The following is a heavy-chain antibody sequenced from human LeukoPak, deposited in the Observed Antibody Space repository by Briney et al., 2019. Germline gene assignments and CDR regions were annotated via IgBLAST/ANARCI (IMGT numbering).Heavy chain of an antibody. CDR2: MIPNNGDS. Sequence: ASVTVSCKASGYTFTNYHTNWVRHAPGQGLEWMGWMIPNNGDSGYAQKFKGRVTITRDTSISTSYMELRSLRSDDTAVYFCARTTSFTASGYDYWGQGTLVTVPS. CDR3: ARTTSFTASGYDY. D-gene: IGHD6-25*01. CDR1: GYTFTNYH. J-gene: IGHJ4*02. V-gene: IGHV1-8*03.